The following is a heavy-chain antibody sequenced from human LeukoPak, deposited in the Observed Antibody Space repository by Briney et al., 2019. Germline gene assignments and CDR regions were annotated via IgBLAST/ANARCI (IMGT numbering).Heavy chain of an antibody. V-gene: IGHV1-69*04. J-gene: IGHJ4*02. Sequence: SVKVSCKASGGTFSSYAISWVRQAPGQGLEWMGRIIPIFGIANYAQKFQGRVTITADKSTSTAYMEMSSLRSEDTAVYYCAVNYDYGDHGGGYWGQGTLVTVSS. CDR3: AVNYDYGDHGGGY. D-gene: IGHD4-17*01. CDR2: IIPIFGIA. CDR1: GGTFSSYA.